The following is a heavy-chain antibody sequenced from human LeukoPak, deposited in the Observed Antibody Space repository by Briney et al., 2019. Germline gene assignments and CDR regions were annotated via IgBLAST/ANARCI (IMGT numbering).Heavy chain of an antibody. CDR3: AKGVKHIVVLTAQHYFDY. D-gene: IGHD2-21*02. Sequence: LSLTCAVYGGSFSGYYWSWIRQPPGKGLEWVSTISDSGGSTYYADSVKGRYTISRHNSKNTLYLQMNTLRAEDTAVYYCAKGVKHIVVLTAQHYFDYWGQGTLVTVSS. V-gene: IGHV3-23*01. CDR2: ISDSGGST. J-gene: IGHJ4*02. CDR1: GGSFSGYY.